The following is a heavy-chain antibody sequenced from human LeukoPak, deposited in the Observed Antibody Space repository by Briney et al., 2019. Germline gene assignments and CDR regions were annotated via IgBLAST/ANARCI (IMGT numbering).Heavy chain of an antibody. CDR3: ARQGSGWRFDY. D-gene: IGHD6-19*01. CDR1: GXRFTSYW. J-gene: IGHJ4*02. Sequence: HGESLKISCKGSGXRFTSYWISWVRQMPGKGLEWMGRIDPSNSYTNYSPSFQGHVTISADKSISTAYLQWSSLKASDTAMYYCARQGSGWRFDYWGQGTLVTVSS. CDR2: IDPSNSYT. V-gene: IGHV5-10-1*01.